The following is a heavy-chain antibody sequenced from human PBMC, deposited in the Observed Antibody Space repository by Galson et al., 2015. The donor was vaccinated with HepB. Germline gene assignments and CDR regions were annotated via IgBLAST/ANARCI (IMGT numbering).Heavy chain of an antibody. J-gene: IGHJ5*02. CDR3: ARDGYGSGSHYEENWFDP. CDR2: IWYDGSNK. V-gene: IGHV3-33*08. CDR1: GFTFSSYG. D-gene: IGHD3-10*01. Sequence: SLRLSCAASGFTFSSYGMHWVRQAPGKGLEWVAVIWYDGSNKYYADSVKGRFTISRDNSKNTLYLQMNSLRAEDTAVYYCARDGYGSGSHYEENWFDPWGQGTLVTVSS.